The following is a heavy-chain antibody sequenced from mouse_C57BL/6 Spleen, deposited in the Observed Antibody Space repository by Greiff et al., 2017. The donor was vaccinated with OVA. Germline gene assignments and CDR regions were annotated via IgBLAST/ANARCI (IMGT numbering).Heavy chain of an antibody. CDR2: IDPSDSYT. CDR1: GYTFTSYW. CDR3: ARLGLGFDY. Sequence: QVQLQQSGAELVMPGASVKLSCKASGYTFTSYWMHWVKQRPGQGLEWIGEIDPSDSYTNYNQKFKGKSTLTVDKSSSTAYMQLSSLTSEDSAVYYCARLGLGFDYWGQGTTLTVSS. D-gene: IGHD2-2*01. V-gene: IGHV1-69*01. J-gene: IGHJ2*01.